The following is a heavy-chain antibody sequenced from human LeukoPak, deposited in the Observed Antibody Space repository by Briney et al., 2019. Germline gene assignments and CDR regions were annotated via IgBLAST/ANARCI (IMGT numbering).Heavy chain of an antibody. J-gene: IGHJ5*02. CDR1: GGSINNYY. CDR3: ARHYSSGWYVWFDP. Sequence: SETLSLTCTVSGGSINNYYWTWIRQPPGKGLEWIGNIYYSGSTNYNPSLKSRVTISVDTSKNQFSLKLSSVTAADTAVYYCARHYSSGWYVWFDPWGQGTLVTVSS. CDR2: IYYSGST. D-gene: IGHD6-19*01. V-gene: IGHV4-59*08.